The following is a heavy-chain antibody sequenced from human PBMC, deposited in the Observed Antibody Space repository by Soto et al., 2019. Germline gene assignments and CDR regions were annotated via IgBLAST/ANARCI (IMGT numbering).Heavy chain of an antibody. Sequence: ASVKVSCKTSGYTFAAYYIHWIRQAPGQGLEWMGWVNPTSGGTVYAQNFQDRVTMTRDTSISTAYMELRRLDSDDTAVYYCARDPDYGDYWGYFFDSWGQGTPVTVSS. V-gene: IGHV1-2*02. CDR1: GYTFAAYY. CDR3: ARDPDYGDYWGYFFDS. CDR2: VNPTSGGT. D-gene: IGHD4-17*01. J-gene: IGHJ4*02.